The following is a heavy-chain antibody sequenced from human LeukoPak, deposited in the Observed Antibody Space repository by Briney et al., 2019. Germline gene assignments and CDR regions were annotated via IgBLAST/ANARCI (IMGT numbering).Heavy chain of an antibody. Sequence: ASVKVSCKASGYTFTSYGISWVRQAPGQGLEWMGWISAYNGNTNYAQKLQGRVTMTTDTSTSTAYMELSSLRSEDTAVYYCASLYGSGSYRDYWGQGTLVTVSS. J-gene: IGHJ4*02. V-gene: IGHV1-18*01. CDR1: GYTFTSYG. CDR2: ISAYNGNT. CDR3: ASLYGSGSYRDY. D-gene: IGHD3-10*01.